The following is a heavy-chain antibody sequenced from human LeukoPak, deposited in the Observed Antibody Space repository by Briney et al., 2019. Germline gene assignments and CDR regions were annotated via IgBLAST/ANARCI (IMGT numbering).Heavy chain of an antibody. D-gene: IGHD4-17*01. Sequence: PSQTLSLTCSVSGGSISSGGYYWSWIRQHAGKGLEWIGYIYYSGSTYYNPSLKSRVTISVDTSKNQFSLKLSSVTAADTAVYYCARDPTTTMSAFDIWGQGTMVTVSS. CDR3: ARDPTTTMSAFDI. J-gene: IGHJ3*02. CDR2: IYYSGST. CDR1: GGSISSGGYY. V-gene: IGHV4-31*03.